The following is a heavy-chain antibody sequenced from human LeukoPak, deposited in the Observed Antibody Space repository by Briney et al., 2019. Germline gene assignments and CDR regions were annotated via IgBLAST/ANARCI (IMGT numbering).Heavy chain of an antibody. CDR2: IKKTGSET. Sequence: GGSLRLSCAASGFTFRNFWMSWVRQAPGKGLEWVAYIKKTGSETHYVDSVKGRFTITRDNTRNSLFLQMYSLRAEDTAVYFCAREDGYCSGGNCYSYFDSWGQGTLVTVSS. D-gene: IGHD2-15*01. J-gene: IGHJ4*02. CDR1: GFTFRNFW. CDR3: AREDGYCSGGNCYSYFDS. V-gene: IGHV3-7*01.